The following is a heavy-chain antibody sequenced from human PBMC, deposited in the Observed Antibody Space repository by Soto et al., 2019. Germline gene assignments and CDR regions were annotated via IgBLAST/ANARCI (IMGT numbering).Heavy chain of an antibody. CDR3: ARHPYDSSGPGYYYGMDV. CDR1: GGSIGSGGYY. Sequence: TLSLACTVYGGSIGSGGYYWSWIRQHPGKGLEWIGYIYYSGSTYYNPSLKSRVTISVDTSKNQFSLKLSSVTAADTAVYYCARHPYDSSGPGYYYGMDVWGQGTTVTVSS. V-gene: IGHV4-31*03. J-gene: IGHJ6*02. CDR2: IYYSGST. D-gene: IGHD3-22*01.